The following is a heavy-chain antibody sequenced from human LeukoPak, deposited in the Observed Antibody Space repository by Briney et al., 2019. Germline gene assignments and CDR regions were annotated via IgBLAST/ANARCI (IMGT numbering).Heavy chain of an antibody. CDR3: ARVVVGATNFHYGMDV. J-gene: IGHJ6*04. Sequence: PETPSLTCAVSGGSMDTYYWTWIRQPPGKGLEWIGNIYYSGKTNYNPSLKSRVSISVDTSKNQFSLKLSSVTAADTALYYCARVVVGATNFHYGMDVWGEGTRDPVSS. D-gene: IGHD1-26*01. V-gene: IGHV4-59*08. CDR2: IYYSGKT. CDR1: GGSMDTYY.